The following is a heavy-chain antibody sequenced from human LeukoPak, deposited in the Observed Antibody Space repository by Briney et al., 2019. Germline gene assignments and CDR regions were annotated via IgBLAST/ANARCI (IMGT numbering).Heavy chain of an antibody. CDR1: GFTFSSYA. V-gene: IGHV3-23*01. CDR3: AKARGGIVVVPAAIRFDP. J-gene: IGHJ5*02. D-gene: IGHD2-2*02. Sequence: PGRSLRLSCAPSGFTFSSYAMSWVRQAPGKGLEWVSAINGRGGSTYYADSVKGRFTISRDNSKNTLYLQMNSLRAEDTAVYYCAKARGGIVVVPAAIRFDPWGQGTLVTVSS. CDR2: INGRGGST.